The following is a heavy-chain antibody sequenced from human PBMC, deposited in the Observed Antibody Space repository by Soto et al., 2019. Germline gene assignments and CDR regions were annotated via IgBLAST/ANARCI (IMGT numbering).Heavy chain of an antibody. CDR1: GYTFTSYD. CDR2: MNPNSGNT. D-gene: IGHD6-19*01. J-gene: IGHJ4*02. CDR3: ARGRVSGWYVGFDY. V-gene: IGHV1-8*01. Sequence: ASVKVSCKASGYTFTSYDINWVRQATGQGLEWMRWMNPNSGNTGYAQKFQGRVTMTRNTSISTAYMELSSLGSEDTAVYYCARGRVSGWYVGFDYVGQGTLVTVSS.